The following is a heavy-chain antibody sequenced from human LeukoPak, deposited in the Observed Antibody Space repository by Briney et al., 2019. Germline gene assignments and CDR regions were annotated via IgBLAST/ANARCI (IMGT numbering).Heavy chain of an antibody. CDR1: GFTLSSYG. CDR3: ARGSYYYDSSAYYSPSYYFDY. J-gene: IGHJ4*02. D-gene: IGHD3-22*01. CDR2: IWYDGSNK. Sequence: GGSLRLSCAASGFTLSSYGMHWVRQAPGKGLEWVAVIWYDGSNKYYADSVKGRFTISRDNSKNTLYLQMNSLRAEDTAVYHCARGSYYYDSSAYYSPSYYFDYWGQGTLVTVSS. V-gene: IGHV3-33*01.